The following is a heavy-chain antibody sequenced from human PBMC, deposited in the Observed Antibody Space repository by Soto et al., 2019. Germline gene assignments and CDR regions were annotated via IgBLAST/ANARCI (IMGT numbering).Heavy chain of an antibody. J-gene: IGHJ4*02. V-gene: IGHV4-30-4*01. Sequence: SQTLSLARTFSGYSFAGADYYWSWIRHPLPKGTERIAYTYYKRDTKYNPALTSRVTMSVDTSNNQFSLRLSSVNAADTAVYFCARGPGYIDGWRTFDFWGRGILVTV. CDR3: ARGPGYIDGWRTFDF. D-gene: IGHD6-19*01. CDR1: GYSFAGADYY. CDR2: TYYKRDT.